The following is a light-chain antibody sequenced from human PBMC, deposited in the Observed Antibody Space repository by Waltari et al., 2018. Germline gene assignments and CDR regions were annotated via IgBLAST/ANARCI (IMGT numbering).Light chain of an antibody. CDR2: RNN. Sequence: QSVLTQPPSASGTPGQRVAISCSGSSSNIGSNFVYWYQQLPGTAPELLIYRNNQRPSGVPVRISGSKSGTSASLAVSGLRSEDEADFYCAAWYDSLSTWVFGGGTKLTVL. J-gene: IGLJ3*02. CDR1: SSNIGSNF. V-gene: IGLV1-47*01. CDR3: AAWYDSLSTWV.